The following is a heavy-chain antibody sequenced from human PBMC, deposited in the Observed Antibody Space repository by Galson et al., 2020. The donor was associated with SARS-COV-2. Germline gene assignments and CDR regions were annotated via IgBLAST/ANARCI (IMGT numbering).Heavy chain of an antibody. CDR3: ARGGGTGILDY. V-gene: IGHV1-46*01. CDR1: GYTFTSYY. CDR2: INPSGGST. Sequence: ASVKVSCKASGYTFTSYYMHWVRQAPGQGLEWMGAINPSGGSTSYAQKLQGKITLTRDTSTSTVYMELSSLRSEDTALYYCARGGGTGILDYWGQGTLVTVSS. D-gene: IGHD2-8*02. J-gene: IGHJ4*02.